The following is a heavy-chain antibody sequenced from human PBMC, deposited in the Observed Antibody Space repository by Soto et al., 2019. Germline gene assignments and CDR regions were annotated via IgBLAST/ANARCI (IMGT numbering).Heavy chain of an antibody. D-gene: IGHD2-21*01. CDR3: AKDRMDHNSVWDPFDI. J-gene: IGHJ3*02. CDR2: IGNTET. CDR1: GFTFNIFA. V-gene: IGHV3-23*01. Sequence: EVQLLESGGGLVLPGGSLRLSCAASGFTFNIFAMSWVRQAPGKGLEWVSSIGNTETYYADSVKCRFTISRDMSKNTLFLQMNSLSAEDTAVYYCAKDRMDHNSVWDPFDIWGPGTMVTVSS.